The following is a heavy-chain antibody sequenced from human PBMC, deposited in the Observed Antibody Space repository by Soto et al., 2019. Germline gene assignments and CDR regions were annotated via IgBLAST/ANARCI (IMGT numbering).Heavy chain of an antibody. J-gene: IGHJ4*02. CDR1: GYTFTGHY. Sequence: ASVKVSCKASGYTFTGHYMQWVRQAPGQGLEWMGWINPNSGDTNYAQKFQGRVTMTRDTSISTVYMELSRLRSDDTAVYYCRAVAGWFDYWGQGTLVTVSS. D-gene: IGHD6-19*01. V-gene: IGHV1-2*02. CDR3: RAVAGWFDY. CDR2: INPNSGDT.